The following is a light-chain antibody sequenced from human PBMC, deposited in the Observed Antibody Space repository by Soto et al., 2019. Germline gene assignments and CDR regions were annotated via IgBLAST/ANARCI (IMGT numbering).Light chain of an antibody. CDR2: DTS. CDR3: QQYGSSPAT. Sequence: EIVLTQSPGTLSLSPGERATLSCRTSQTLSSSFLAWYQQTPGQAPRLLIYDTSTRAIDIPDRFSGSGSGTDFTLTISRLEPEDFAVYYCQQYGSSPATFGQGTKVDI. V-gene: IGKV3-20*01. J-gene: IGKJ1*01. CDR1: QTLSSSF.